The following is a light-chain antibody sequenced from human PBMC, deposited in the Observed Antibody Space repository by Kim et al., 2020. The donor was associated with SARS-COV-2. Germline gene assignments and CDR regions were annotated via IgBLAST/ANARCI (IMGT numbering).Light chain of an antibody. V-gene: IGKV4-1*01. CDR1: QSVLYSSNNKNY. Sequence: ATINCKSSQSVLYSSNNKNYLAWYQQKPGQPPKLLIYWASTRESGVPDRFSGSGSGTDFTLTISSLQAEDVAIYYCQQYYSSPRTFGQGTKVDIK. CDR2: WAS. J-gene: IGKJ1*01. CDR3: QQYYSSPRT.